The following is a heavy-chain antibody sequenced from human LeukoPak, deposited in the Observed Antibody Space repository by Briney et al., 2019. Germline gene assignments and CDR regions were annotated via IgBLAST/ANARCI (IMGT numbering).Heavy chain of an antibody. CDR1: GFTFSSYA. J-gene: IGHJ4*02. D-gene: IGHD4-23*01. V-gene: IGHV3-23*01. CDR2: ISGSGGST. Sequence: GGSLRPSCAASGFTFSSYAMSWVRQAPGKGLEWVSAISGSGGSTYYADSVKGRFTISRDNSKNTLYLQMNSLRAEDTAVYYCAKGRNYGGIPNFDYWGQGTLVTVSS. CDR3: AKGRNYGGIPNFDY.